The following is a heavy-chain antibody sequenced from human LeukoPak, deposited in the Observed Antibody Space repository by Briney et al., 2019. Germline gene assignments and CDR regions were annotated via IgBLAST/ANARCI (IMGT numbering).Heavy chain of an antibody. V-gene: IGHV3-21*01. CDR1: GFTFDDYG. CDR3: ARVLRYDNSGHDSFDI. CDR2: ISTRSTYI. D-gene: IGHD3-22*01. J-gene: IGHJ3*02. Sequence: GGALRLSCAASGFTFDDYGMSWGRHAPGRGREWGSSISTRSTYIYYADSLKGRFPISRDNAETSLYLQMNSLRAEDTAVYYCARVLRYDNSGHDSFDIWGQGTMDIVSS.